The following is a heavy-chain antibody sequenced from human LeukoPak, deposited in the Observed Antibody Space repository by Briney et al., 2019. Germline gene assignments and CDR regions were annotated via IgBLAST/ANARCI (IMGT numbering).Heavy chain of an antibody. CDR2: IRSKTNNYAT. CDR3: TRHNYDRSGYGAFDI. J-gene: IGHJ3*02. D-gene: IGHD3-22*01. V-gene: IGHV3-73*01. CDR1: GFTFSGSD. Sequence: GGSLRLSCAASGFTFSGSDIHWVRQAPGKGLEWVGHIRSKTNNYATADAASVKGRFTFSRYDSKNTAYIQMNSLKTEDTAVYYCTRHNYDRSGYGAFDIWGQGTMVTVSS.